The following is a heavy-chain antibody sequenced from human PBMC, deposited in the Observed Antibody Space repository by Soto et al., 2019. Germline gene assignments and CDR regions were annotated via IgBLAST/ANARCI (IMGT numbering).Heavy chain of an antibody. CDR3: ARQWNFDY. V-gene: IGHV5-51*01. CDR2: INPTDSDT. Sequence: EFLKISCKASGYIFTTYWIACVRQMPGKSLEWIGIINPTDSDTRYSPSFQGQVTISADKSISTTYLQWSSLKASDTAIYFCARQWNFDYWGQGTLVTVSS. J-gene: IGHJ4*02. D-gene: IGHD5-12*01. CDR1: GYIFTTYW.